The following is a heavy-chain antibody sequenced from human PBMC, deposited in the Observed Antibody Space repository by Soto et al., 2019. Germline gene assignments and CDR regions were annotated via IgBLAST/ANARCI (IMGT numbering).Heavy chain of an antibody. Sequence: QVQLVQSGAEVKKPGSSVKVSCKASGGTFSSYTISWVRQAPGQGLEWMGRIIPILGIANYAQKFQGRVTITADKSTSTAYMELSSRRSGDTAVYYCARIDFPTPWGQGTLVTVSS. CDR1: GGTFSSYT. J-gene: IGHJ5*02. D-gene: IGHD3-3*01. CDR2: IIPILGIA. V-gene: IGHV1-69*02. CDR3: ARIDFPTP.